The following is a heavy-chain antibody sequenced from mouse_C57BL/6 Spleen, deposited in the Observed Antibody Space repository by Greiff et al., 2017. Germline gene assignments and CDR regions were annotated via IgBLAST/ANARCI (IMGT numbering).Heavy chain of an antibody. Sequence: QVQLQQPGAELVKPGASVKLSCKASGYTFTSYWMQWVKQRPGQGPEWIGEIDPSDSYTNYNQKFKGKATLTVDTSSSTAYMQLSSLTSEDSAVYYCARSKLGYFDYWGQGTTLTVSS. CDR2: IDPSDSYT. V-gene: IGHV1-50*01. J-gene: IGHJ2*01. D-gene: IGHD4-1*01. CDR1: GYTFTSYW. CDR3: ARSKLGYFDY.